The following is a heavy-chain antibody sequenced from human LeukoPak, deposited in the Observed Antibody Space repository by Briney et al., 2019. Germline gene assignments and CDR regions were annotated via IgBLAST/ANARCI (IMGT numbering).Heavy chain of an antibody. V-gene: IGHV3-21*01. Sequence: GGSLRLSCAASGFTFYTYSMNWVRQAPGKGLEWVSSISSSGTYTYYADSVKGRFTISRDNAKNSLYLQMSSLTAEDTALYYCAREGSGTGDYYYYYMDVWGKGTTVTVSS. CDR2: ISSSGTYT. CDR3: AREGSGTGDYYYYYMDV. CDR1: GFTFYTYS. J-gene: IGHJ6*03. D-gene: IGHD3/OR15-3a*01.